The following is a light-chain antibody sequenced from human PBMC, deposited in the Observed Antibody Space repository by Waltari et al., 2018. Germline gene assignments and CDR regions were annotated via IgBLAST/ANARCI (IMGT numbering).Light chain of an antibody. CDR1: QNIYSN. J-gene: IGKJ4*01. Sequence: IQMTQSPSALSVSVGDRVTISCRASQNIYSNLAWYQQKPGKAPKLLIYAASSLQSGIPSRFSGSGSGTDFTLTISSLQPEDSAAYYCQHYYDNPLTFGGGTKVEIK. V-gene: IGKV1-6*01. CDR2: AAS. CDR3: QHYYDNPLT.